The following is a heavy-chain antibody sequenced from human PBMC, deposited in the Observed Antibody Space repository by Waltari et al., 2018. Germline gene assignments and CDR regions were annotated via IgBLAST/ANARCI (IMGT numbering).Heavy chain of an antibody. CDR1: GYSISSGYY. CDR3: ARGPYGSFDY. D-gene: IGHD4-17*01. Sequence: QVQLQESGPGLVKPSETLSLTCAVSGYSISSGYYWGWIRQPPGKGLGWIGSIYHSGSTYYNPSLKSRVTISVDTSKNQFSLKLSSVTAADTAVYYCARGPYGSFDYWGQGTLVTVSS. J-gene: IGHJ4*02. V-gene: IGHV4-38-2*01. CDR2: IYHSGST.